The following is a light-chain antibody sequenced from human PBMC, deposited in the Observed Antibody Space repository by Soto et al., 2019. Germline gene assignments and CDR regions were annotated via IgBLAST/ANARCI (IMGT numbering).Light chain of an antibody. CDR3: QQYISTRT. J-gene: IGKJ1*01. CDR1: QNIRGW. CDR2: GAS. V-gene: IGKV1-5*03. Sequence: DVQMTQSPSTLSASVGDRVTITCRASQNIRGWLAWYQQKAGKAPNLLIYGASTLESGVPSRFSGSGSGTEFTLTISSLQPDDFGTYYCQQYISTRTFGQGTKVDIK.